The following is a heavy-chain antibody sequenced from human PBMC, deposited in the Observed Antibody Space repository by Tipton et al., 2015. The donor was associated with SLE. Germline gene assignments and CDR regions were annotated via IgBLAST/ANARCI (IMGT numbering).Heavy chain of an antibody. V-gene: IGHV3-13*01. Sequence: QLVQSGGGLVEPGGSLRLSCEASGFTLTTYDIHWVRQSPNKGLEWVSVIGTATDTYYPRSVKGRFTLSRENAKNSVYLQMNSLRVDDTALYYCASGRPGVGGIAGALDVWGQGTWVIVSS. CDR2: IGTATDT. D-gene: IGHD2-8*01. CDR1: GFTLTTYD. CDR3: ASGRPGVGGIAGALDV. J-gene: IGHJ3*01.